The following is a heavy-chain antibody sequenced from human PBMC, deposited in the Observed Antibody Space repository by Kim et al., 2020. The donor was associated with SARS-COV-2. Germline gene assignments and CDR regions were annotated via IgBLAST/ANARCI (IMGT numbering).Heavy chain of an antibody. CDR1: GGTFSSYT. CDR2: IIPILGIA. J-gene: IGHJ5*02. V-gene: IGHV1-69*02. Sequence: SVKVSCKASGGTFSSYTISWVRQAPGQGLEWMGRIIPILGIANYAQKFQGRVTITADKSTSTAYMELSSLRSEDTAVYYCARAPPSIAAAINRQHNWFDPWGQGTLVTVPS. D-gene: IGHD6-13*01. CDR3: ARAPPSIAAAINRQHNWFDP.